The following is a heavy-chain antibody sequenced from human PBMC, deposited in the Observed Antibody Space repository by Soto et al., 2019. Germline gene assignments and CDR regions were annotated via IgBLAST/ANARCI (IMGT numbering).Heavy chain of an antibody. V-gene: IGHV3-23*01. CDR3: AKDQLTYYYDSSGYYPFDY. CDR1: GFTFSSYA. Sequence: GGSLRLSCAASGFTFSSYAMSWVRQAPGKGLEWVSAISGSGGSTYYADSVKGRFTISRDNSKNTLYLQMNSLRAEDTAVYYCAKDQLTYYYDSSGYYPFDYWGQRTLVTSPQ. CDR2: ISGSGGST. J-gene: IGHJ4*02. D-gene: IGHD3-22*01.